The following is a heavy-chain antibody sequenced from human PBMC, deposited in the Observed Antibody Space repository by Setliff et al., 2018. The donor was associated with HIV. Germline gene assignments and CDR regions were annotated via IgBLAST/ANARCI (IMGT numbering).Heavy chain of an antibody. D-gene: IGHD4-17*01. J-gene: IGHJ4*02. Sequence: PGGSLRLSCAASGFAFSNYGMHWVRQAPGKRLEYVSAISNTGDHTYYAGSVKGRFTISRDNSKNTLYLQMNSLRAEDTAVYYCARVESYGDYVDYWGQGTLVTVSS. CDR1: GFAFSNYG. CDR2: ISNTGDHT. V-gene: IGHV3-64*04. CDR3: ARVESYGDYVDY.